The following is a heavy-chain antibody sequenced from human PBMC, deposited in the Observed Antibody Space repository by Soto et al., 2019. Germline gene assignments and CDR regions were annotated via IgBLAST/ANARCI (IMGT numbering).Heavy chain of an antibody. CDR3: ARHAQGRLLVVPAADYYYGMDG. Sequence: PGESLKISCKGSGCSFTSYWIGWVRQMPGKGLEWMGIIYPGDSDTRYSPSFQGQVTISADKSISTAYLQWSSLKASDTAMYYCARHAQGRLLVVPAADYYYGMDGWAQGNTVTVSS. CDR2: IYPGDSDT. V-gene: IGHV5-51*01. J-gene: IGHJ6*02. CDR1: GCSFTSYW. D-gene: IGHD2-2*01.